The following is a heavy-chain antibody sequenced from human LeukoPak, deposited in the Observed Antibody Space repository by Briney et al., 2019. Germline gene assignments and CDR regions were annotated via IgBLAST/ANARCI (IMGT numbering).Heavy chain of an antibody. CDR2: ISSSGTIT. J-gene: IGHJ4*02. Sequence: GGSLRLSCAASGFTFNNFAMNWVRQPPGNGLEWVSAISSSGTITYYADSVKGRFTISRDNSKNTLYLQMNSLRAEDTAVYYCAKDLYSHAYWGQGTLVTVSS. CDR3: AKDLYSHAY. D-gene: IGHD4-11*01. V-gene: IGHV3-23*01. CDR1: GFTFNNFA.